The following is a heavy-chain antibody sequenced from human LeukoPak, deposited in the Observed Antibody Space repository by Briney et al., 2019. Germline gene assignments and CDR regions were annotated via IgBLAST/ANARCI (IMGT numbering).Heavy chain of an antibody. CDR3: ARGGSGWYGYYYYGMDV. D-gene: IGHD6-19*01. CDR1: GGSISPYY. CDR2: VSYSGST. J-gene: IGHJ6*02. V-gene: IGHV4-59*01. Sequence: SETLSLTCSVSGGSISPYYWSWVRRPPGKGLEWIGYVSYSGSTNYNPSLKSRVTISVDTSKNQFSLRLSSVTAADTAVYYCARGGSGWYGYYYYGMDVWGQGTTVTVSS.